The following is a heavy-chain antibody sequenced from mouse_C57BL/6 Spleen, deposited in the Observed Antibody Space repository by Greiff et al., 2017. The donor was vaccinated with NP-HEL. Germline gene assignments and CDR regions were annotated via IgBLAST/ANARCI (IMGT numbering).Heavy chain of an antibody. Sequence: VQLQQPGAELVMPGASVKLSCKASGYTFTSYWMHWVKQRPGQGLEWIGEIDPNSGGTKYNEKFKSKATLTVDKPSSTAYMQLSSLTSEDSAVYYCARDYGSSPFDYWGQGTTLTVSS. J-gene: IGHJ2*01. V-gene: IGHV1-72*01. CDR2: IDPNSGGT. CDR3: ARDYGSSPFDY. CDR1: GYTFTSYW. D-gene: IGHD1-1*01.